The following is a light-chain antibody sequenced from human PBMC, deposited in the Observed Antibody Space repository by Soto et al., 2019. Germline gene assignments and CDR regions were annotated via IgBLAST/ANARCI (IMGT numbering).Light chain of an antibody. V-gene: IGKV1-39*01. CDR3: QQTYSLPRT. Sequence: DVQMTQSPSSLSASVGDRVTIACRASQKVSKFVNWYQQKPGKVPDLLIYSASTLYSGVPSRFSGSGSRTEFTLTISNLQPEDFATYYCQQTYSLPRTFAQGTKVE. CDR2: SAS. CDR1: QKVSKF. J-gene: IGKJ1*01.